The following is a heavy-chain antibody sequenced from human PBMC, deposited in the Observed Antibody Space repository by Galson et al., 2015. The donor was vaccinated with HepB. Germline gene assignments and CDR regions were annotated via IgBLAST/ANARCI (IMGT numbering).Heavy chain of an antibody. CDR3: AREWEYCSSTSCSDYMDV. CDR1: GGSISSYY. J-gene: IGHJ6*03. Sequence: QVQLQESGPGLVKPSETLSLTCAVSGGSISSYYWSWIRQPPGKGLEWIGYIYYSGSTNYNPSLKSRVTISVDTSKNQFSLKLSSVTAADTAVYYCAREWEYCSSTSCSDYMDVWSKGTTVTVSS. V-gene: IGHV4-59*01. D-gene: IGHD2-2*01. CDR2: IYYSGST.